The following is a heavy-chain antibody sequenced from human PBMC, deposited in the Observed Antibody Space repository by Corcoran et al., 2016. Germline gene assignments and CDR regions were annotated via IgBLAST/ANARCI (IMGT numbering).Heavy chain of an antibody. J-gene: IGHJ3*02. Sequence: EVQLVQSGAEVKKPGESLKISCKGSGYSFTSYWIGWVRQMPGKGLEWRGILYPGASDTRYSPSFQGPGTISADKSIRTADLRGGSLKASDTAREYWARGSSRGSSRYAFDIWCQGTMGTVSS. D-gene: IGHD2-2*01. V-gene: IGHV5-51*01. CDR2: LYPGASDT. CDR1: GYSFTSYW. CDR3: ARGSSRGSSRYAFDI.